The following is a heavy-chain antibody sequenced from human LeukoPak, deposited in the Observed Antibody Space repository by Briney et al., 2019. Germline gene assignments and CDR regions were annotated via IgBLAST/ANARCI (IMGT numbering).Heavy chain of an antibody. CDR1: GGSFSDYY. Sequence: PSETLSLTCAVYGGSFSDYYWSWIRQPPGKGLEWIGEINHSGSTYYNPSLKSRVTISVDTSKNQFSLKLSSVTAADTAVYYCSGAVAGPQDYWGQGTLVTVSS. J-gene: IGHJ4*02. CDR2: INHSGST. V-gene: IGHV4-34*03. D-gene: IGHD6-19*01. CDR3: SGAVAGPQDY.